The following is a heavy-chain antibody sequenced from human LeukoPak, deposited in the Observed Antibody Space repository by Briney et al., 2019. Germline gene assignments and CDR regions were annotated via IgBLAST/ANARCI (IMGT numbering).Heavy chain of an antibody. D-gene: IGHD5-18*01. CDR3: GNLDTPMGY. V-gene: IGHV3-48*03. J-gene: IGHJ4*02. CDR2: ISGRGDVI. CDR1: GFTFSNYE. Sequence: GGSLRLSCAASGFTFSNYEMNWVRQAPGKGLEWVSYISGRGDVIYYADSVKGRFTISRDNAKNTLYLQMNSLRAEDTAVYYCGNLDTPMGYWGQGTLVTVSS.